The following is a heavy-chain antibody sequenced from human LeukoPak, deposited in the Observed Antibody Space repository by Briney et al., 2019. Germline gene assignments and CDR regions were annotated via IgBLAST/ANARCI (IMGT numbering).Heavy chain of an antibody. Sequence: GGSLRLSCAASGFTFSSYAMSWVRQAPGKGLEWVSAISGSGGSTYYADSVKGRFTISRDNSKNTLYLQMNSLRAEDTAVYYCAKFTGSGPVWFGELNDAFDIRGQGTMVTVSS. J-gene: IGHJ3*02. V-gene: IGHV3-23*01. D-gene: IGHD3-10*01. CDR2: ISGSGGST. CDR3: AKFTGSGPVWFGELNDAFDI. CDR1: GFTFSSYA.